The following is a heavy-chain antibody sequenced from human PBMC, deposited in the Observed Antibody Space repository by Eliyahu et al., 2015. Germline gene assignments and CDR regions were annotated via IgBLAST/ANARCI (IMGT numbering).Heavy chain of an antibody. CDR1: GFXFSSYA. Sequence: EVQLLESGGGLVQPGGSLRLSCAASGFXFSSYAMSWVRQAPGKGLEWVSAIRGSGANTYYADSVRGRFTIARDNSKNTLYLQMNSLRAEDTAVYYCAKEERESSGWPFDYWGQGTLVTVSS. J-gene: IGHJ4*02. D-gene: IGHD6-19*01. V-gene: IGHV3-23*01. CDR3: AKEERESSGWPFDY. CDR2: IRGSGANT.